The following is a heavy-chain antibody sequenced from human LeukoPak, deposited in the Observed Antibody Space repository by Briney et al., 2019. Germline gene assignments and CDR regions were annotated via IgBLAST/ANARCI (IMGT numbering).Heavy chain of an antibody. J-gene: IGHJ4*02. CDR1: GFTFSSYS. Sequence: GGSLRLSCAASGFTFSSYSMNWVRQAPGKGLEWASYISSSSSTIYYADSVKGRFTISRDNAKNSLYLQVNSLRAEDTAVYYCARNPSGYSNPNWGQGTLVTVSS. V-gene: IGHV3-48*01. CDR3: ARNPSGYSNPN. CDR2: ISSSSSTI. D-gene: IGHD3-22*01.